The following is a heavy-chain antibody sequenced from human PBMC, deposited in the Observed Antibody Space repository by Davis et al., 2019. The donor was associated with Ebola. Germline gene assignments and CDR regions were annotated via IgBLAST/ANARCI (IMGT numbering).Heavy chain of an antibody. D-gene: IGHD3-22*01. CDR1: GFTFSSYA. V-gene: IGHV3-33*08. CDR2: IWYDGSNK. CDR3: ARDYYDSSGYYPISEYFDY. J-gene: IGHJ4*02. Sequence: GGSLRLSCAASGFTFSSYAMHWVRQAPGKGLEWVAVIWYDGSNKYYADSVKGRFTISRDNSKNTLYLQMNSLRAEDTAVYYCARDYYDSSGYYPISEYFDYWGQGTLVTVSS.